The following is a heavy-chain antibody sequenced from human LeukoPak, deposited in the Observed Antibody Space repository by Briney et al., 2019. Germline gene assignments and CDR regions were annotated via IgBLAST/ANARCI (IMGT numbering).Heavy chain of an antibody. J-gene: IGHJ5*02. D-gene: IGHD3-10*02. CDR2: INPSGGST. CDR1: GYTFTSYY. Sequence: GASVKVSCKASGYTFTSYYMHWVRQAPGQGLEWMGIINPSGGSTSYAQKFQGRVTITADKSTSTAYMELSSLRSEDTAVYYCARENVPYCSSDPWGQGTLVTVSS. V-gene: IGHV1-46*01. CDR3: ARENVPYCSSDP.